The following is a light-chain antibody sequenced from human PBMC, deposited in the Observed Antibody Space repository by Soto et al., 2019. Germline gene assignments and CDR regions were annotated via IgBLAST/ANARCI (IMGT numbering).Light chain of an antibody. V-gene: IGLV4-60*02. CDR1: SGHSSYI. CDR2: LEGSGSY. J-gene: IGLJ3*02. CDR3: ETWDSNTHWV. Sequence: QPVLTQSSSASASLGSSVKNTCTLNSGHSSYIIAWHQQQPGKAPRYLMKLEGSGSYNKGSGVPDRFSGSSSGADRYLTISNLQFEDEADYYCETWDSNTHWVFGGATKLTVL.